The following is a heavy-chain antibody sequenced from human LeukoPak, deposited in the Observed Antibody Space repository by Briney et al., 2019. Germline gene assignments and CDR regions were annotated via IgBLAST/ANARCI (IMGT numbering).Heavy chain of an antibody. Sequence: AAVKVSCKASGYTFTSYRFSWVRQPPGRELEGVGCISAYNCDTNYARKLQGRVTMTTDRSTSTAYMELRSLRSDDTAVYYCERDGVYCGGDCNSPYYYYGMDVWGQGTTVTVSS. CDR3: ERDGVYCGGDCNSPYYYYGMDV. J-gene: IGHJ6*02. V-gene: IGHV1-18*01. CDR1: GYTFTSYR. CDR2: ISAYNCDT. D-gene: IGHD2-21*02.